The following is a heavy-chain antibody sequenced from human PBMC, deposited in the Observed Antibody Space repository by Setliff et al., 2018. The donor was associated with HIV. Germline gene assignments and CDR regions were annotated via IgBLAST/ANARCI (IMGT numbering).Heavy chain of an antibody. V-gene: IGHV1-69-2*01. Sequence: ASVKVSCKTSGYTFTDYYMHWVQQAPGKGLEWMGHVDPENGESIYAEKFQGRVTIRADRSVDTVYMEVSSLIYEDTAVYYCATDHWCDYGNAFDIWGQGTMVTVS. D-gene: IGHD4-17*01. CDR3: ATDHWCDYGNAFDI. CDR1: GYTFTDYY. CDR2: VDPENGES. J-gene: IGHJ3*02.